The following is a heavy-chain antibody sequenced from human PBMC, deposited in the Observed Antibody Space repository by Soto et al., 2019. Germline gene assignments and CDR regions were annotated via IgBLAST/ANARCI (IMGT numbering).Heavy chain of an antibody. CDR2: ISAYNGNT. CDR1: GYTFTSYG. CDR3: ARVWSDSQRCEVGYYGMDV. J-gene: IGHJ6*02. Sequence: ASVKVSCKASGYTFTSYGISWVRQAPGQGLEWMGWISAYNGNTNYAQKLQGRVTMTTDTSTSTAYMELRSLRSDDTAVYYCARVWSDSQRCEVGYYGMDVWGQGTTVTVSS. V-gene: IGHV1-18*04. D-gene: IGHD1-1*01.